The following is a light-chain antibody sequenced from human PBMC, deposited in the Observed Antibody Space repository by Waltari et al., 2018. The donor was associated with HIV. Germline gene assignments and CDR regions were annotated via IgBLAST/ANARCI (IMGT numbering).Light chain of an antibody. Sequence: DIQMTQSPSSLSAAVGDRVTITCRASQSISRYLNWYQQKPGKAPKLLIYAASSLQSGVPSRFGRSGSGTDFTLTIITLQPEDFATYYCQQSYSTPFTFGGVTKVDIK. CDR1: QSISRY. CDR2: AAS. V-gene: IGKV1-39*01. J-gene: IGKJ4*01. CDR3: QQSYSTPFT.